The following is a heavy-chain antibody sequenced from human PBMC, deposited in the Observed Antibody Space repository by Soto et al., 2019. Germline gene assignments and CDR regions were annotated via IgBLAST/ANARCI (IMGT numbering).Heavy chain of an antibody. CDR3: ARVGVVYGSGSYYMPFDY. Sequence: TSETLSLTCTVSGGSISSYYWSWIRQPPGKGLEWIGYIYYSGSTNYNPSLKSRVTISVDTSKNQFSLKLSSVTAADTAVYYCARVGVVYGSGSYYMPFDYWGQGTLVTVSS. J-gene: IGHJ4*02. CDR1: GGSISSYY. V-gene: IGHV4-59*01. D-gene: IGHD3-10*01. CDR2: IYYSGST.